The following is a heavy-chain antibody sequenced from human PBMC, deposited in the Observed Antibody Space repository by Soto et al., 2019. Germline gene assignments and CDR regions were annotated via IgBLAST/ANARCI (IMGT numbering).Heavy chain of an antibody. CDR1: GYSFTSYW. D-gene: IGHD6-19*01. J-gene: IGHJ4*02. Sequence: VESLKISCNGSGYSFTSYWIGWGRQMPGKGLEWMGIIYPGDSDTRYSPSFQGQVTISADKSISTAYLQWSSLKASDTAMYYCARRGNSGWPHFDYWGQGTLVTVSS. CDR3: ARRGNSGWPHFDY. V-gene: IGHV5-51*01. CDR2: IYPGDSDT.